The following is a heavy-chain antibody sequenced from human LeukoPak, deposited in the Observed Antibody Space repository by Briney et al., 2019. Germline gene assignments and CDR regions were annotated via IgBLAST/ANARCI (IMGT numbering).Heavy chain of an antibody. V-gene: IGHV3-23*01. CDR3: AKDQRAVAPKPFDY. J-gene: IGHJ4*02. Sequence: GGSLRLSCAASGFTFSTYTMNWVRQAPGKGLEWVSAISGCGGSTYYADSVKGRFTISRDNSKNTLYLQMNSLRAEDTAVYYCAKDQRAVAPKPFDYWGQGTLVTVSS. CDR2: ISGCGGST. D-gene: IGHD6-19*01. CDR1: GFTFSTYT.